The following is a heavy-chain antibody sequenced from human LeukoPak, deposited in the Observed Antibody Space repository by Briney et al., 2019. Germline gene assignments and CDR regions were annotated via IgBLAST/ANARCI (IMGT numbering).Heavy chain of an antibody. V-gene: IGHV3-23*01. CDR3: AKAGYTSSWPLDN. CDR1: GFTFSSDG. Sequence: PGGSLRLSCAASGFTFSSDGMSWVRQAPGKGLEWVSALSGSGSTTYCADSVKGRFTISRDNSKNTLFLEMNSLRVEDTAVYYCAKAGYTSSWPLDNWGQGTQVTVSS. CDR2: LSGSGSTT. D-gene: IGHD6-13*01. J-gene: IGHJ4*02.